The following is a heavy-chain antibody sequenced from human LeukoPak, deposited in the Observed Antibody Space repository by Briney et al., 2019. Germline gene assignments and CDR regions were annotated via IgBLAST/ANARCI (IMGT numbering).Heavy chain of an antibody. CDR3: ASRSFDAFDI. Sequence: ASVKVSCKASGYTFTGYYMHWVRQAPGQGLEWMGWINPSGGSTTYAQKFQDRVTMTRDTSTSTVYMELSSLRSEDTAVYYCASRSFDAFDIWGQGTMVTVSS. CDR1: GYTFTGYY. J-gene: IGHJ3*02. V-gene: IGHV1-46*01. CDR2: INPSGGST.